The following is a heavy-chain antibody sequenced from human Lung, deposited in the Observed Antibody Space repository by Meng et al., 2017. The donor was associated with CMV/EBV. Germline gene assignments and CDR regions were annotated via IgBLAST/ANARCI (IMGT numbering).Heavy chain of an antibody. V-gene: IGHV4-34*01. J-gene: IGHJ6*02. D-gene: IGHD2-15*01. CDR3: ARGWRYCSGGSCYSYYYYYGMDV. Sequence: YYLSWTRQPTGQVMEWIGEIHHSGSTNYNPSLKSRVTISVDTSKNQFSLKLSSVTAADTAVYYCARGWRYCSGGSCYSYYYYYGMDVWGQGTTVTVSS. CDR2: IHHSGST. CDR1: YY.